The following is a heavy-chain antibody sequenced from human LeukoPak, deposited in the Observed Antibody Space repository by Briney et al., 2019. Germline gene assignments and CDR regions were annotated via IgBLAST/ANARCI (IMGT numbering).Heavy chain of an antibody. Sequence: GGSLRLSCAASGFTFSSYGMHWVRQAPGKGLEWVAVIWYDGSNKYYADFVKGRFTISRDNSKNTLYLQMNSLRAEDTAVYYCARDLRYCSGGSCKTAGYFDYWGQGTLVTVSS. V-gene: IGHV3-33*01. D-gene: IGHD2-15*01. CDR2: IWYDGSNK. CDR1: GFTFSSYG. CDR3: ARDLRYCSGGSCKTAGYFDY. J-gene: IGHJ4*02.